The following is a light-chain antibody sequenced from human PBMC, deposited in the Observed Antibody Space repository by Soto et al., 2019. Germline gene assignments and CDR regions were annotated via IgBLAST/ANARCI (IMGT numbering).Light chain of an antibody. CDR2: YIS. CDR3: QHHSQWPIT. CDR1: QTIGRN. J-gene: IGKJ5*01. V-gene: IGKV3-15*01. Sequence: EIVMTQSPGTLSLSPGETATLSCRASQTIGRNYLAWYQQKPGQAPRLLIYYISTRAADIPARFSGSGSGTDFTLTISSLQSEDSGFYYCQHHSQWPITFGQGTRLEIK.